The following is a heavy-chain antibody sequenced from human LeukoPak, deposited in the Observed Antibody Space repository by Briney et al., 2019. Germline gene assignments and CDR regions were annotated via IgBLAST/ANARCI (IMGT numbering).Heavy chain of an antibody. J-gene: IGHJ3*02. CDR2: IYSDSST. CDR1: GFTVSSKY. D-gene: IGHD2-2*01. CDR3: AREGCRRSTSCYRGAFDI. V-gene: IGHV3-53*01. Sequence: GGSLRLSCAASGFTVSSKYMSWVRQAPGKGLEWVSVIYSDSSTYYADSVKGRFTISRDNSKNTLYLQMNSLRAEDTAVYYCAREGCRRSTSCYRGAFDIRGQGTMVTVSS.